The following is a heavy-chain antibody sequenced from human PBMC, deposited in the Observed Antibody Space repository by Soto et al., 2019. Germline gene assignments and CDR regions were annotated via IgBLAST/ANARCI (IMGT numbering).Heavy chain of an antibody. CDR1: GFTFSSYG. Sequence: QPGGSLRLSCAASGFTFSSYGMHWVRQAPGKGLEWVAVISYDGSNKYYADSVKGRFTISRDNSKNTLYLQMNSLRAEDTAVYYCAKDRSDYDILTGYHTPQDYWGQGTLVTVSS. CDR2: ISYDGSNK. D-gene: IGHD3-9*01. J-gene: IGHJ4*02. V-gene: IGHV3-30*18. CDR3: AKDRSDYDILTGYHTPQDY.